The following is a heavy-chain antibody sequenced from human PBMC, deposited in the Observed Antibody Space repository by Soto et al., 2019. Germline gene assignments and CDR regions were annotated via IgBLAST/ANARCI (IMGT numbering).Heavy chain of an antibody. Sequence: PSETLSLTCTVSGGSISSPDHHWGWIRQPPGKGLEWIGSIYYTGNTYYNPSLKSRVSISVDTSKNQFSLKLSSVTAADTAVYYCARKPMVRGIIGYFDSWGQGTLVTVSS. CDR2: IYYTGNT. CDR1: GGSISSPDHH. CDR3: ARKPMVRGIIGYFDS. V-gene: IGHV4-39*01. J-gene: IGHJ4*02. D-gene: IGHD3-10*01.